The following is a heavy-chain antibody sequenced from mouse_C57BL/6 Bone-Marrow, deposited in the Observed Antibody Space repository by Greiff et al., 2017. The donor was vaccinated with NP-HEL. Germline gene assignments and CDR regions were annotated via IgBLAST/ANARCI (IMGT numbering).Heavy chain of an antibody. Sequence: VQLQQSGAGLARPGASVKLSCKASGYTFTSYGIRWVQQRPGQGLEWIGKIYPRSGNTYYHEKFKGKATLTADKSSSTAYMELRSLTAEDSAVYFCAVGYSYAMDYWGQGTSVTVSS. CDR2: IYPRSGNT. D-gene: IGHD2-3*01. V-gene: IGHV1-81*01. J-gene: IGHJ4*01. CDR1: GYTFTSYG. CDR3: AVGYSYAMDY.